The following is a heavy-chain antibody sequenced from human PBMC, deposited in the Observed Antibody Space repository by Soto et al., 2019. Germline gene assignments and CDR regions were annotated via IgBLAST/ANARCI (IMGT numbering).Heavy chain of an antibody. CDR3: ARDGGDGLDY. CDR2: ISYDGSNK. CDR1: GFTFSSYA. V-gene: IGHV3-30-3*01. Sequence: QVQLVESGGGVVQPGRSLRLSCAASGFTFSSYAMHWVRQAPGKGLEWVAVISYDGSNKYYADSVKGRFTISRDNSKNTLYLQMNSLRAEETAVYYCARDGGDGLDYWGQGTLVTVSS. D-gene: IGHD3-16*01. J-gene: IGHJ4*02.